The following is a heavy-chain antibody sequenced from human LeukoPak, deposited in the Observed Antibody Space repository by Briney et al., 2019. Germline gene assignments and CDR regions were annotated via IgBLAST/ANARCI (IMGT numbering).Heavy chain of an antibody. CDR2: IYYSGST. V-gene: IGHV4-30-4*08. CDR1: GGSISSGDYY. D-gene: IGHD3-3*01. J-gene: IGHJ5*02. Sequence: SETLSLTCTVSGGSISSGDYYWSWIRQPPGKGLEWIGYIYYSGSTYYNPSLKSRVTISVDTSKNQFSLKLSSVTAADTAAYYCARDRGYDFWSGFNWFDPWGQGTLVTVSS. CDR3: ARDRGYDFWSGFNWFDP.